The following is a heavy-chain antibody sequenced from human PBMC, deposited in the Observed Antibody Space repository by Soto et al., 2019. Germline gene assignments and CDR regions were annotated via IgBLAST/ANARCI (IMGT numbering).Heavy chain of an antibody. V-gene: IGHV1-18*01. Sequence: QVQLVQSGAEVKKPGASVKVSCKASGYTFTSYGISWVRQAPGLGPEWMGRISTYNGNTNYVQKRQGRVTMTTDTSTNTAYLELRSLRYDDTAVYYCARDPGYSPTCHQAFDVWGLGTMVTVSS. CDR3: ARDPGYSPTCHQAFDV. CDR2: ISTYNGNT. D-gene: IGHD5-12*01. CDR1: GYTFTSYG. J-gene: IGHJ3*01.